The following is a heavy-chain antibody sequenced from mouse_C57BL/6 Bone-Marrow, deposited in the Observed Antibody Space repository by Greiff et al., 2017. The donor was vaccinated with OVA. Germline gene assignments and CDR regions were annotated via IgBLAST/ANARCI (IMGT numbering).Heavy chain of an antibody. CDR1: GYTFTDYE. CDR3: TRQLRLRRYAMDY. D-gene: IGHD3-2*02. J-gene: IGHJ4*01. CDR2: IDPETGGT. Sequence: QVQLQQSGAELVRPGASVTLSCKASGYTFTDYEMHWVKQTPVHGLEWIGAIDPETGGTAYNQKFKGKAILTADKSSSTAYMELRSRTSEDSAVYYCTRQLRLRRYAMDYWGQGTSVTVSS. V-gene: IGHV1-15*01.